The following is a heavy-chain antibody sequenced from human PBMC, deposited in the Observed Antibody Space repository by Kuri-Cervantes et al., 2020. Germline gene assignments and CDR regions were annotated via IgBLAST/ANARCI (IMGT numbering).Heavy chain of an antibody. CDR3: ARVTAGGGWYFDL. D-gene: IGHD6-13*01. Sequence: GGSLRLSCAASGFTFSHFSMHWVRQAPGKGLVWVSRINSDGSSTSYADSVKGRFTISRDNAKNTLYLQMNSLRAEDTAVYHCARVTAGGGWYFDLWGRGTLVTVSS. V-gene: IGHV3-74*01. CDR2: INSDGSST. CDR1: GFTFSHFS. J-gene: IGHJ2*01.